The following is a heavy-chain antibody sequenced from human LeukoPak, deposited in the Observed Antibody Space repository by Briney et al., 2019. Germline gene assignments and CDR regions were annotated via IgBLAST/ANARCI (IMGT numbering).Heavy chain of an antibody. V-gene: IGHV3-23*01. CDR1: GFTFTSYA. Sequence: GWSLRLSCAASGFTFTSYAMSWVRQAPGKGLEWVSGISGSGAVTYYADSVKGRFTISRDTSKNTLYLQMSSLRAEDTALYYCARDRYGDYSADSWGQGTLVTVSS. D-gene: IGHD4-17*01. CDR2: ISGSGAVT. CDR3: ARDRYGDYSADS. J-gene: IGHJ4*02.